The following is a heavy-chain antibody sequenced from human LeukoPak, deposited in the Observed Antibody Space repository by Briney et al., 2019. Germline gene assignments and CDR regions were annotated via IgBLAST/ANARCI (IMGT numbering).Heavy chain of an antibody. D-gene: IGHD3-9*01. J-gene: IGHJ6*03. CDR2: ISGSRST. Sequence: PGGTLRLSCAASGFTFSSYGMSWVRQAPGKGLEWVSAISGSRSTYYADSVKGRFTISRDNSENTLYLQMNCLRAEDTAVYYCAKDSHSFDWLSYMDVWGKGTTVTISS. V-gene: IGHV3-23*01. CDR3: AKDSHSFDWLSYMDV. CDR1: GFTFSSYG.